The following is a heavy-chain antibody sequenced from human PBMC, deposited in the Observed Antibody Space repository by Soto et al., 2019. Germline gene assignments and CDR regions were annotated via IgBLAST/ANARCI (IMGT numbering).Heavy chain of an antibody. CDR1: GGSISSYY. Sequence: SETLSLTCTVSGGSISSYYWNWIRQPPGKGLEWIGYIYHSGRTNYNPSLKSRVTMSVDTSKNQFSLKLSSVTAADTAVYYCARRATNDDYFDYWGQGTLVTVSS. V-gene: IGHV4-59*08. D-gene: IGHD1-1*01. J-gene: IGHJ4*02. CDR2: IYHSGRT. CDR3: ARRATNDDYFDY.